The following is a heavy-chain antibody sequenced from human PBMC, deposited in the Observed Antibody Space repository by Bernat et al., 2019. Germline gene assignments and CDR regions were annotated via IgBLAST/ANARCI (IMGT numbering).Heavy chain of an antibody. CDR1: GFTFSSYW. CDR3: ARIAAALRGFDY. Sequence: EVQLVESGGGLVQPGGSLRLSCAASGFTFSSYWMSWVRQAPGKGLEGVANIQQDGSEKYYVDSVKGRFTISRDNAKNSLYLQMNSLSAEDTAVYYCARIAAALRGFDYWGQGTLVTVSS. CDR2: IQQDGSEK. V-gene: IGHV3-7*01. J-gene: IGHJ4*02. D-gene: IGHD6-13*01.